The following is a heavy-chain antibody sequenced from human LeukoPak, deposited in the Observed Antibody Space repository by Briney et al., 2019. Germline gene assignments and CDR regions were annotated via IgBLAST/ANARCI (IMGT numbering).Heavy chain of an antibody. CDR3: ASRSSGYSDAFDI. V-gene: IGHV4-59*08. CDR1: GGSISSYY. CDR2: IYYNGST. J-gene: IGHJ3*02. Sequence: PSETLSLTCTVSGGSISSYYWSWIRQPPGKGLGWIGYIYYNGSTNYNPSLKSRVTISVDTSKNQFSLKLSSVTAADTAVYYCASRSSGYSDAFDIWGQGTMVTVSS. D-gene: IGHD3-22*01.